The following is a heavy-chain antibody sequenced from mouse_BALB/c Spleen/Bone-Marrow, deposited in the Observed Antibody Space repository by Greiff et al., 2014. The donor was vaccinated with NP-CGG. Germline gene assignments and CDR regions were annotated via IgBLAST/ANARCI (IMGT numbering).Heavy chain of an antibody. V-gene: IGHV7-3*02. J-gene: IGHJ1*01. Sequence: DVMLVESGGGLVQPGGSLRLSCATSGFTFTDYYMSWVRQPPGKALEWLGFIRNKANGYTTENSASVKGRFTISRDNSQSILYLQMNTLRAEDSATYYCAGDKNYGSYWYFDVWGAGTTVTVSS. CDR3: AGDKNYGSYWYFDV. D-gene: IGHD2-1*01. CDR1: GFTFTDYY. CDR2: IRNKANGYTT.